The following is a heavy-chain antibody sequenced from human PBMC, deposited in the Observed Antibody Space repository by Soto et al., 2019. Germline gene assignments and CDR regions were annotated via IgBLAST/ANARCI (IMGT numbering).Heavy chain of an antibody. V-gene: IGHV1-8*01. CDR2: MNPNSGNT. J-gene: IGHJ5*02. CDR3: ASGLLVVVAATEWFDP. D-gene: IGHD2-15*01. Sequence: QVKLVQSGAEVKKPGASVKVSCKASGYTFTSYDINWVRQATGQGLEWMGWMNPNSGNTGYAQKFQGRVTMTRNTSITTAYMELSSLRSEDTAVYYCASGLLVVVAATEWFDPWGQGTLVTVSS. CDR1: GYTFTSYD.